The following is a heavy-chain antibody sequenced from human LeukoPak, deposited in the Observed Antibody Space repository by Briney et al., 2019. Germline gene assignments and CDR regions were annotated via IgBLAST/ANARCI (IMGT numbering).Heavy chain of an antibody. Sequence: PGGSLRLSCAASGLTVSSNCMSWVRQAPGKGLEWVSSITSGSSYIYYADSVKGRFTISRDNAKNSLYLQMNSLRAEDTAVYYCARDPYSGSYGNYYYYFMDVWGKGTTVTISS. J-gene: IGHJ6*03. D-gene: IGHD1-26*01. V-gene: IGHV3-21*01. CDR1: GLTVSSNC. CDR3: ARDPYSGSYGNYYYYFMDV. CDR2: ITSGSSYI.